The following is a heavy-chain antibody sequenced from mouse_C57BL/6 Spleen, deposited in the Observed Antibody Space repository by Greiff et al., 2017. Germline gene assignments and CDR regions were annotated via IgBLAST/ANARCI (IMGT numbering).Heavy chain of an antibody. CDR1: GFTFSDYG. D-gene: IGHD1-1*01. J-gene: IGHJ4*01. Sequence: EVMLVESGGGLVKPGGSLKLSCAASGFTFSDYGMHWVRQAPEKGLEWVAYISSCSSTINYADTVKGRFTISRDNAKNTLFLQMSRLRSVDTAIYDSERGGSDDYGIAMDYWGQGTTNSVSS. V-gene: IGHV5-17*01. CDR3: ERGGSDDYGIAMDY. CDR2: ISSCSSTI.